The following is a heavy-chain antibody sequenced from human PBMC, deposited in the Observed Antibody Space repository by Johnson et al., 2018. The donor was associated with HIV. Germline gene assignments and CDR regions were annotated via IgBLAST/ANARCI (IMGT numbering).Heavy chain of an antibody. J-gene: IGHJ3*02. Sequence: EVQLVESGGGLVKPGGSLRLSCAASGFTFSNAWMSWVRQAPGKGLEWVSGIDWNGGSTGYADSVKGRFSISRDNVKNSLYLQMNSLRAEDTAVYYCARNGLIPAAKGVAFDIWGQGTTVTVSS. CDR1: GFTFSNAW. CDR2: IDWNGGST. CDR3: ARNGLIPAAKGVAFDI. V-gene: IGHV3-20*04. D-gene: IGHD2-2*01.